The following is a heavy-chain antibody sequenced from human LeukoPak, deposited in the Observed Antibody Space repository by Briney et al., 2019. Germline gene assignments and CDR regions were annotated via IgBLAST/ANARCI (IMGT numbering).Heavy chain of an antibody. Sequence: ASVKVSCKASGYTFTSYAMNWVRQAPGQGLEWMGWINTNTGNPTYAQGFTGQFVFSLDTSVSTAYLQISSLKAEDTAVYYCARYCSGGSCSYYYGMDVWGQGTTVTVSS. CDR3: ARYCSGGSCSYYYGMDV. CDR1: GYTFTSYA. J-gene: IGHJ6*02. V-gene: IGHV7-4-1*02. D-gene: IGHD2-15*01. CDR2: INTNTGNP.